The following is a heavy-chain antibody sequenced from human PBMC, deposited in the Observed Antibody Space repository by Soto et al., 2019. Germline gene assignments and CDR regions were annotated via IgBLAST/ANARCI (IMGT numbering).Heavy chain of an antibody. Sequence: GASVKVSCKASGYTFTSYGISWVRQAPGQGLEWMGWISAYNGNTNYAQKLQSRVTMTTDTSTSTAYMELRSLRSDDKAVYYCARDRSVVTSDAFDIWGQGTMVTVSS. CDR2: ISAYNGNT. V-gene: IGHV1-18*01. CDR1: GYTFTSYG. J-gene: IGHJ3*02. D-gene: IGHD2-21*02. CDR3: ARDRSVVTSDAFDI.